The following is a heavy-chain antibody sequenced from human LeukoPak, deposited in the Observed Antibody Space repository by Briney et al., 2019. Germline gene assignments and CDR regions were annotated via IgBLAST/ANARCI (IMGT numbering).Heavy chain of an antibody. CDR1: GFTFSTYS. CDR2: ISYDGSNK. J-gene: IGHJ4*02. V-gene: IGHV3-30*18. Sequence: PGGSLRLSCAASGFTFSTYSMSWVRQAPGKWLEWVAVISYDGSNKYYADSVKGRFTISRDNSKNTLYLQMNSLRAEDTAVYYCAKGSFDHGYSYDFWSGYLSYWGQGTLVTVSS. CDR3: AKGSFDHGYSYDFWSGYLSY. D-gene: IGHD3-3*01.